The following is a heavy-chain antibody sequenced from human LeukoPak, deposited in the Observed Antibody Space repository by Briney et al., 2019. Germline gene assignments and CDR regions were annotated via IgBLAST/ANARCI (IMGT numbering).Heavy chain of an antibody. CDR2: ISVNGVST. CDR1: IFSFITYG. Sequence: QTGGSLRLSCVASIFSFITYGLSWVRQAPGKGPEWVSSISVNGVSTYYADSVKGRFTISRDNSKNTLYLQMNSLRAEDTAVYYCAPDPASGDWFDPWGQGTLVTVSS. V-gene: IGHV3-23*01. D-gene: IGHD6-6*01. J-gene: IGHJ5*02. CDR3: APDPASGDWFDP.